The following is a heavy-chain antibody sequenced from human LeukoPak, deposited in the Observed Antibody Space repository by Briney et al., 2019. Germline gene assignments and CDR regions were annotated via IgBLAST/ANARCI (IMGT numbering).Heavy chain of an antibody. D-gene: IGHD3-22*01. CDR2: IYTSGST. Sequence: SETLSLTCTVSGGSISSYYWSWIRQPAGKGLEWIGRIYTSGSTNYNPSLKSRVTMSVDTSKNQFSLKLSSVTAADTAVYYCARGDSSGYYEDLDYWGQGTLVTVSS. J-gene: IGHJ4*02. V-gene: IGHV4-4*07. CDR3: ARGDSSGYYEDLDY. CDR1: GGSISSYY.